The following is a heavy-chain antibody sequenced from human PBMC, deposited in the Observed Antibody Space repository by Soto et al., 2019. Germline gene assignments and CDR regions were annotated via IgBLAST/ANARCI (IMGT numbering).Heavy chain of an antibody. CDR2: ISAYNGQT. CDR3: ARDTHEFWNSYFFDP. Sequence: ASVQVSCKASGYPFDTYGINWVRQAPGQRPEWMGWISAYNGQTDYAQNFQGRVTMATDTSTNTAYMELRNLRSDDKAVYYCARDTHEFWNSYFFDPWGPGTLVTVSS. CDR1: GYPFDTYG. J-gene: IGHJ5*02. V-gene: IGHV1-18*01. D-gene: IGHD3-3*01.